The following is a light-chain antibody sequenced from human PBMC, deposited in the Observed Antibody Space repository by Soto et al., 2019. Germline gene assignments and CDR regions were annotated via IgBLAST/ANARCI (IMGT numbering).Light chain of an antibody. CDR1: QSVSNTY. J-gene: IGKJ2*01. CDR2: GAS. CDR3: QQYSASPPRYT. Sequence: EIVLTQSPGILSLSPGERATLSCRASQSVSNTYLAWYQQKPGRAPRLLIYGASSRATDIPDRFSGSGSGTDFTLTISTLEPEDFAVYYCQQYSASPPRYTFGQGTNLEIK. V-gene: IGKV3-20*01.